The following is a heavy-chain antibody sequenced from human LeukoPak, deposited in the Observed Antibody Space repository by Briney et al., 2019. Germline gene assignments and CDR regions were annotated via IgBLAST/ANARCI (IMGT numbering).Heavy chain of an antibody. J-gene: IGHJ4*02. CDR2: IKQDGSEK. CDR3: ARPNRGSGSYTDY. V-gene: IGHV3-7*04. D-gene: IGHD3-10*01. Sequence: GGSLRLSCTASGFTFSSYWMSWVRQAPGKGLEWVANIKQDGSEKYYVDSVKGRFTISRDNAKNSLYLQMNSLRAEVTAVYYCARPNRGSGSYTDYWGQGTLVTVSS. CDR1: GFTFSSYW.